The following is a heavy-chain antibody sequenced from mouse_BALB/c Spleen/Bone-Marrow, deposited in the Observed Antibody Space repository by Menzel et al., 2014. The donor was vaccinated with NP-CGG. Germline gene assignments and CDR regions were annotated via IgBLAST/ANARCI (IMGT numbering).Heavy chain of an antibody. V-gene: IGHV5-17*02. Sequence: EVMLVESGGGLVQPGGSRKLSCAASGFTFSRFGMHWVRQAPEKGLDWVAYISSGSSSIYYSDTVRGRFTISRDNPMDTLFLQMTSLRSEDTAMYYCARGDYWGQGTILTVSS. CDR1: GFTFSRFG. J-gene: IGHJ2*01. CDR2: ISSGSSSI. CDR3: ARGDY.